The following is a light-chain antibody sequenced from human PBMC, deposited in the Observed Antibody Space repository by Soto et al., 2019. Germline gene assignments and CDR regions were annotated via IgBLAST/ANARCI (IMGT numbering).Light chain of an antibody. V-gene: IGKV1-5*01. CDR2: DAS. CDR3: QQYNSYSSWT. CDR1: QSISHW. J-gene: IGKJ1*01. Sequence: DIQMTQSPATLSASVGDSVTITCRASQSISHWLAWYQQKPGKAPKFLIYDASSLESGVPSRFSGSGSGTEFTLTISSLQTDDFATYYCQQYNSYSSWTFGQGTKVDIK.